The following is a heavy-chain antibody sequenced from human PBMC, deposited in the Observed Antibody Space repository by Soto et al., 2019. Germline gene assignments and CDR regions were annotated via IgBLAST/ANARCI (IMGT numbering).Heavy chain of an antibody. D-gene: IGHD2-2*01. Sequence: PVKASCKAPGGTFSSYTISWVRQAPGQGLEWMGRIIPILGIANYAQKFQGRVTITADKSTSTAYMELSSLRSEDTAVYYCARDSVSAANTTLYYYYYYYMDVWGKGTTVTVSS. CDR1: GGTFSSYT. V-gene: IGHV1-69*04. CDR3: ARDSVSAANTTLYYYYYYYMDV. CDR2: IIPILGIA. J-gene: IGHJ6*03.